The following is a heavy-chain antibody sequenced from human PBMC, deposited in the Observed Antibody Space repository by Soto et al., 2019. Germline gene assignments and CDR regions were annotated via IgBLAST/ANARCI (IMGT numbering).Heavy chain of an antibody. V-gene: IGHV1-46*03. D-gene: IGHD6-19*01. CDR1: GYTFTGYY. Sequence: GASVKVSCKASGYTFTGYYMHWVRQAPGQGLEWMGIINASGGSTRYAQKFLGRVTMTRDTSTSTVYMELSSLRSEDTAVYYCARAQGTAVHFDYWGQGTLVTVSS. CDR2: INASGGST. J-gene: IGHJ4*02. CDR3: ARAQGTAVHFDY.